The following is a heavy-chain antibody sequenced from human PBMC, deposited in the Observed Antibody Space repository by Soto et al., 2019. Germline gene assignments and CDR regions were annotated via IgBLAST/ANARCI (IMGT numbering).Heavy chain of an antibody. D-gene: IGHD3-10*01. CDR3: AASNRGSGSYFWEEVLVDY. V-gene: IGHV4-61*08. J-gene: IGHJ4*02. CDR2: IYYSGST. Sequence: SETLSLTCTVSGGSISSGDCYWSWIRQPPGKGLEWIGYIYYSGSTNYNPSLKSRVTISVDTSKNQFSLKLSSVTAADTAVYYCAASNRGSGSYFWEEVLVDYWGQGTLVTAPQ. CDR1: GGSISSGDCY.